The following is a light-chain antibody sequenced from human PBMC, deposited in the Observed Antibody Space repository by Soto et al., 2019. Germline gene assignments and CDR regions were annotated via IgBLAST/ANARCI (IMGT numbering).Light chain of an antibody. V-gene: IGKV3-15*01. Sequence: EIVMTQSPATLSVSPGERATLSCRARQTVSSNLAWYQQKPGLAPRLLIYGASTRATGIPARFSGSGSGTEFTLTISSQQSEDFAVYYCQQYNTWLPCTFGQGTRLEIK. CDR1: QTVSSN. J-gene: IGKJ2*02. CDR2: GAS. CDR3: QQYNTWLPCT.